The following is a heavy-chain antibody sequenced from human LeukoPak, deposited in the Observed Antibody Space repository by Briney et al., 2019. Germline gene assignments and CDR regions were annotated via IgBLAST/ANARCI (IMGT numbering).Heavy chain of an antibody. CDR1: GGSISSGAYS. J-gene: IGHJ3*02. V-gene: IGHV4-30-2*01. CDR3: AREPFSRGNSYGTGAFDI. CDR2: ICHSGST. Sequence: PSETLSLTCAVSGGSISSGAYSWSWIRQPPGKGLEWIGYICHSGSTYYNPSLKSRVTISVDRSKNQFSLKLSSVTAADTAVYYCAREPFSRGNSYGTGAFDIWGQGTMVTVSS. D-gene: IGHD5-18*01.